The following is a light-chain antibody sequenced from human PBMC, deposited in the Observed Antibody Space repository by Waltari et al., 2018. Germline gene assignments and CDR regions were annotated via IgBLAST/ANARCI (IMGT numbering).Light chain of an antibody. J-gene: IGKJ2*01. V-gene: IGKV3-20*01. CDR2: GAS. CDR1: QSVRRNY. CDR3: QQYGSSPQT. Sequence: EIVLTQSPGTLSLPPRERATLSCRASQSVRRNYLAWYQQKPGQAPRLLMYGASSRATGIPDRFSGGGSETDFTLTISRVEPEDFAMYYCQQYGSSPQTFGQGTRLEIK.